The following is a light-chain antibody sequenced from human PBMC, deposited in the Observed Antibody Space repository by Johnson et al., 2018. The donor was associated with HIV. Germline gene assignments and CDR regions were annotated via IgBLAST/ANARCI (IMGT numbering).Light chain of an antibody. Sequence: QSVLTQPPSVSAAPGQKVTISCSGSSSNIGTNYVSWYQQLPGTAPKLLLYENNKRPSGIPDRFSGSKSGTSATLGITGLQTGDEADYYSGTWDSSLSASYVFGTGTKVTVL. V-gene: IGLV1-51*02. CDR2: ENN. CDR1: SSNIGTNY. J-gene: IGLJ1*01. CDR3: GTWDSSLSASYV.